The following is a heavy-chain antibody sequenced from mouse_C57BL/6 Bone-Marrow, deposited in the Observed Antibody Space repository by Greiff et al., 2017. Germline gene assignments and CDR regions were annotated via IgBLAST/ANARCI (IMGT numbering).Heavy chain of an antibody. D-gene: IGHD2-1*01. CDR2: IYPRSGNT. CDR1: GYTFTSYG. Sequence: QVQLQQSGAELARPGASVKLSCKASGYTFTSYGISWVKQRTGQGLEWIGEIYPRSGNTYYNEKFKGKATLTADKSSSTAYMQLSSLTSEDSAVYYCAREADYYGNGDWYFDVWGTGTTVTVSS. J-gene: IGHJ1*03. CDR3: AREADYYGNGDWYFDV. V-gene: IGHV1-81*01.